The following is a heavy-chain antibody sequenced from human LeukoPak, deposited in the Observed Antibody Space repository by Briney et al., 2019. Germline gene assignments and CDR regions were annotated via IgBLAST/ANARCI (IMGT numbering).Heavy chain of an antibody. CDR3: AKSPPHDFWSGYPYYYYYYMDV. CDR2: ISGSGGST. J-gene: IGHJ6*03. Sequence: GGSLRLSCAASGFTFSSYAMSWVCQAPGKGLEWVSAISGSGGSTYYADSVKGRFTISRDNSKNTLYLQMNSLRAEDTAVYYCAKSPPHDFWSGYPYYYYYYMDVWGKGTTVTVSS. V-gene: IGHV3-23*01. CDR1: GFTFSSYA. D-gene: IGHD3-3*01.